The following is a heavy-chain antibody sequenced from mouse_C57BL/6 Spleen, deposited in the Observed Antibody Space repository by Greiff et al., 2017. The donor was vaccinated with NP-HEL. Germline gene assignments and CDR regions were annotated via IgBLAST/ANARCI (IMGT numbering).Heavy chain of an antibody. D-gene: IGHD2-14*01. CDR3: VWGDRTWFAY. CDR1: GYAFSSSW. J-gene: IGHJ3*01. Sequence: VQLQQSGPELVKPGASVKISCKASGYAFSSSWMNWVKQRPGKGLEWIGRIYPGDGDTNYNGKFKGKATLTADKSSSTAYMQLSSLTSEDSAVYFCVWGDRTWFAYWGQGTLVTVSA. CDR2: IYPGDGDT. V-gene: IGHV1-82*01.